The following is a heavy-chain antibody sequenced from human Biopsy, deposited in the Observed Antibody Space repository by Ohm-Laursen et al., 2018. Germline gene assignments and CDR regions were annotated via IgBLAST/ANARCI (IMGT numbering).Heavy chain of an antibody. CDR1: EFTFSGYS. Sequence: GSLRLSCAASEFTFSGYSMNWVRQAPGRGLEWVSYINVYSNKKYCADSVKGRFIVSRDNDKNSLYLQMNSLRAEDTAVYHCARSPGRDRMDVWGQGTTVIVSS. CDR3: ARSPGRDRMDV. V-gene: IGHV3-48*04. J-gene: IGHJ6*02. D-gene: IGHD1-14*01. CDR2: INVYSNKK.